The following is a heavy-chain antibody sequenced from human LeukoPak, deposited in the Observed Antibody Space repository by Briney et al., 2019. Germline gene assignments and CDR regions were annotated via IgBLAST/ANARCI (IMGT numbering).Heavy chain of an antibody. CDR1: GITFSSYV. V-gene: IGHV3-23*01. CDR3: AKEISGSRSWYSPAFVI. J-gene: IGHJ3*02. CDR2: ISGSGGST. D-gene: IGHD6-13*01. Sequence: PGASLRLSCAASGITFSSYVMSWVRQAPGKGLEWVSAISGSGGSTYYADFVKGRFTLFRDNSKNTLYLQMNCLRAEDPAVYYCAKEISGSRSWYSPAFVIWGQGTMVTVSS.